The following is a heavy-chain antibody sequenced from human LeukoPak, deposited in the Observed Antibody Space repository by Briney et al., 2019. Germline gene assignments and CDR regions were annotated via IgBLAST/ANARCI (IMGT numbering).Heavy chain of an antibody. D-gene: IGHD1-26*01. Sequence: RRASVKVSCKASGGTFSSYAISWVRQAPGQGLEWMGGIIPIFGTANYAQKFQGRVTITADESTSTAYMELSSLRSEDTAVYYCARARWMGPPYYGMDVWGQGTTVTVSS. CDR2: IIPIFGTA. CDR3: ARARWMGPPYYGMDV. CDR1: GGTFSSYA. V-gene: IGHV1-69*13. J-gene: IGHJ6*02.